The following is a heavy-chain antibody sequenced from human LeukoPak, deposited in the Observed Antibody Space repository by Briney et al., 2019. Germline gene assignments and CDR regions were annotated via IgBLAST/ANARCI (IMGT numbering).Heavy chain of an antibody. V-gene: IGHV4-59*08. CDR3: ARHTIRGVVFDY. CDR2: ISDTGNT. D-gene: IGHD3-10*01. J-gene: IGHJ4*02. CDR1: GGSITTDY. Sequence: SETLSLTCTVSGGSITTDYWSWIRQPPRKGLEWIGYISDTGNTIYNTSLESRVSISVDTSKNQFSLKLSSVTAADTAVYYCARHTIRGVVFDYWGRGTRVTVSS.